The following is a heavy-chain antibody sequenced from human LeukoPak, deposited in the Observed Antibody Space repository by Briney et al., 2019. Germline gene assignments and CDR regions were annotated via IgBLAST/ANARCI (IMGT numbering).Heavy chain of an antibody. J-gene: IGHJ4*02. Sequence: SETLSLTCTVSGGSISRYYWSWIRQPPGKGLEWIGYIYYSGSTIYNPSLKSRVTISLDTSKNQFSLKLSSVTAADTAVYYCASGSYSFYYFDYWGQGTLVTVSS. V-gene: IGHV4-59*01. CDR1: GGSISRYY. CDR3: ASGSYSFYYFDY. D-gene: IGHD1-26*01. CDR2: IYYSGST.